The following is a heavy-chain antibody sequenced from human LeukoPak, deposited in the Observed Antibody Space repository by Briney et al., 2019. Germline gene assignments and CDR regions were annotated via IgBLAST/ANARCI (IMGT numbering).Heavy chain of an antibody. CDR3: ARNPEGGYSYGYYYYYGMDV. J-gene: IGHJ6*02. D-gene: IGHD5-18*01. Sequence: GGSLRLSCAACGFTFSDYWMTWVRQAPGKGLEWMANIDRGGNKKNCVDSVRGRFTISRDNAKTSLYLQMNSLRAEDTAVYYCARNPEGGYSYGYYYYYGMDVWGQGTTVTVSS. CDR2: IDRGGNKK. CDR1: GFTFSDYW. V-gene: IGHV3-7*01.